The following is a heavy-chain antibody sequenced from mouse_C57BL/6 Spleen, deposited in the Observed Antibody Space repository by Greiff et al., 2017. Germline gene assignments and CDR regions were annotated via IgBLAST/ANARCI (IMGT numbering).Heavy chain of an antibody. CDR3: ARFGALYGNYDFDY. CDR2: IHPNSGST. J-gene: IGHJ2*01. CDR1: GYTFTSYW. V-gene: IGHV1-64*01. Sequence: QVQLKQPGAELVKPGASVKLSCKASGYTFTSYWMHWVKQRPGQGLEWIGMIHPNSGSTNYNEKFKSKATLTVDKSSSTAYMQLSSLTSEDSAVYYCARFGALYGNYDFDYWGQGTTLTVSS. D-gene: IGHD2-1*01.